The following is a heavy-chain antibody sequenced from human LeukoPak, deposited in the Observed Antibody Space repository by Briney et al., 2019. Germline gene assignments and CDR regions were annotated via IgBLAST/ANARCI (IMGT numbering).Heavy chain of an antibody. D-gene: IGHD3-10*01. J-gene: IGHJ6*03. CDR2: INHSGST. V-gene: IGHV4-34*01. CDR3: ARAPMVRGVNNYYYYMDV. CDR1: GGSFSGYY. Sequence: SETLSLTCAVYGGSFSGYYWSWIRQPPGKGLEWIGEINHSGSTNYNPSLKSRATVSVDTSKNQFSLKLSSVTAADTAVYYCARAPMVRGVNNYYYYMDVWGKGTTVTVSS.